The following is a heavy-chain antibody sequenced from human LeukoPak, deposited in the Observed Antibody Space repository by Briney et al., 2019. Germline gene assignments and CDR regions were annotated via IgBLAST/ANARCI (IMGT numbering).Heavy chain of an antibody. J-gene: IGHJ4*02. CDR2: IYYSGAT. CDR1: GGSISSSSYY. V-gene: IGHV4-39*01. Sequence: SETLSLTCTVSGGSISSSSYYWGWIRQPPGKGLECIGTIYYSGATYYNSSLKSRVSIFVDTAENQFSLKLSSVTAADTAVYYCARLWGGRWLQPYYFDYWGQGTLVTVSS. D-gene: IGHD5-24*01. CDR3: ARLWGGRWLQPYYFDY.